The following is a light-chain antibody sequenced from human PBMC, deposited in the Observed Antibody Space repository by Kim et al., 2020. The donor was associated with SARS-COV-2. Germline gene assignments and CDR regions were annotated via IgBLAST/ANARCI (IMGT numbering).Light chain of an antibody. CDR3: SSWDSSLSSWV. J-gene: IGLJ3*02. CDR1: SNNVGNQG. V-gene: IGLV10-54*01. CDR2: RNN. Sequence: QAGLTQPPSVSKGLRQTATLTCTGNSNNVGNQGAAWLQQHQGHPPKLLSYRNNNRPSGISARLSASRSVNTASLTITGLQPEDGADFYCSSWDSSLSSWVFGGGTQLTVL.